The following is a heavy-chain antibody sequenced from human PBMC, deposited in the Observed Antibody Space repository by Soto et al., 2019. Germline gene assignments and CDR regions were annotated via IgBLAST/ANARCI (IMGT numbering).Heavy chain of an antibody. CDR1: GFTFSSYS. J-gene: IGHJ4*02. Sequence: EVQLVESGGGLVKPGGSLRLSCSASGFTFSSYSMNWVRQAPGKGLEWVSSISSSSNYIYYADSVKGRFTISRDNAKNSLYLQMNSLRAEDTAVHYCARDLVGVTYWGQGTLVTVSS. D-gene: IGHD1-26*01. V-gene: IGHV3-21*06. CDR3: ARDLVGVTY. CDR2: ISSSSNYI.